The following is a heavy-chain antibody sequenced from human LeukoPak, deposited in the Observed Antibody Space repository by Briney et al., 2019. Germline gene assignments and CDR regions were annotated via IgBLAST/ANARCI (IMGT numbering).Heavy chain of an antibody. Sequence: ASVKVSCKASGYTFTAYYMHWVRQAPGQGLEWMGCINPNSGGTNYAQKLQGRLTMTRDTSISTAYMELSRLRSDDTAVYYCARAAEQWLTNWFDPWGQGTLVTVSS. CDR2: INPNSGGT. CDR1: GYTFTAYY. D-gene: IGHD6-19*01. J-gene: IGHJ5*02. CDR3: ARAAEQWLTNWFDP. V-gene: IGHV1-2*02.